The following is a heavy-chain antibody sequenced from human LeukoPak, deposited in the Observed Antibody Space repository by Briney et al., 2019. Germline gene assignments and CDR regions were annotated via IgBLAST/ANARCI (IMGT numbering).Heavy chain of an antibody. D-gene: IGHD2-15*01. CDR3: ARMAATHHYYYGMDV. CDR2: SNPNSGGT. CDR1: GYTFTGYY. J-gene: IGHJ6*02. Sequence: ASVKVSCKASGYTFTGYYMHWVRQAPGQGLEGMGWSNPNSGGTNYAQKFQGRVTMTKDTSISPAYMELSRLRSDDTAVYYCARMAATHHYYYGMDVWGQGTTVTVSS. V-gene: IGHV1-2*02.